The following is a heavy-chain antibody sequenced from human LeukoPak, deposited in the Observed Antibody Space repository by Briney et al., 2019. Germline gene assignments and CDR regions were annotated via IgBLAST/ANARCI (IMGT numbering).Heavy chain of an antibody. V-gene: IGHV3-21*04. CDR1: GFTFSSYA. J-gene: IGHJ5*02. D-gene: IGHD6-13*01. Sequence: GGSLRLSCAASGFTFSSYAMSWVRQAPGKGLEWVSAISSRGSTIYYADSVKGRFTISRDNAKNSLYLQMNSLRAEDTAVYYCARDHGIAAAGSHPFDPWGQGTLVTVSS. CDR2: ISSRGSTI. CDR3: ARDHGIAAAGSHPFDP.